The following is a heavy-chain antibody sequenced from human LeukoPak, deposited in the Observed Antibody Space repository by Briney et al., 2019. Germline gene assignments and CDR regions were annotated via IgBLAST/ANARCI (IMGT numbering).Heavy chain of an antibody. Sequence: GGSLRLSCAASGFTFSSYGMGWVRQAPGKGLEWVSVIYSGGTTYYADSVKGRFTISRDNSNNTLYLQMNSLRAEDTAVYYCARGPVTRFEIWGQGTMVTVSS. D-gene: IGHD4-17*01. J-gene: IGHJ3*02. CDR1: GFTFSSYG. CDR2: IYSGGTT. V-gene: IGHV3-53*01. CDR3: ARGPVTRFEI.